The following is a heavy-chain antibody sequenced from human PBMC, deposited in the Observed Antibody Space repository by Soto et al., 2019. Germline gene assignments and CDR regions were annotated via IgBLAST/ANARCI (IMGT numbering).Heavy chain of an antibody. CDR1: GYSFANYW. V-gene: IGHV5-51*01. CDR3: ARLQAAILTAFDI. D-gene: IGHD2-2*01. J-gene: IGHJ3*02. Sequence: GESLKISFEGSGYSFANYWIGWVRQMPGQGLEWMGIIYPSDSDTRYSPSFQGQVTISADKSISSAYLQWSSLKASDTAMYYCARLQAAILTAFDIRGQGTMVTVSS. CDR2: IYPSDSDT.